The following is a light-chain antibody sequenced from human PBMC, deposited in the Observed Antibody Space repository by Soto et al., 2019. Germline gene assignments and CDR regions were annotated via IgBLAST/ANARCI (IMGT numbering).Light chain of an antibody. V-gene: IGLV2-8*01. Sequence: QSALTQPPSASGSPGQSVTISCTGTSSDVGGYNYVSWYQQHPGKAPKLMISEVSKRPSGVPDRFSGSKSGNTASLTVSGLQAEEEDDYYCCSFAGNNNVVFGGGTKLTVL. CDR1: SSDVGGYNY. J-gene: IGLJ2*01. CDR2: EVS. CDR3: CSFAGNNNVV.